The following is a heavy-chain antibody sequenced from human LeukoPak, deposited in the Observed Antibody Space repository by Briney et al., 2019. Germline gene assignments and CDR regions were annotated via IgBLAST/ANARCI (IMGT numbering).Heavy chain of an antibody. V-gene: IGHV1-3*01. Sequence: ASVKVSCKASGYTFTSYAMHWVRQAPGQRLEWMGWTNAGNGNTKYSQKFQGRVTITRDTSASTAYMELSSLRSEDTAVYYCARDRWAYGHFDYWGQGTLVTVSS. J-gene: IGHJ4*02. CDR3: ARDRWAYGHFDY. D-gene: IGHD4-17*01. CDR1: GYTFTSYA. CDR2: TNAGNGNT.